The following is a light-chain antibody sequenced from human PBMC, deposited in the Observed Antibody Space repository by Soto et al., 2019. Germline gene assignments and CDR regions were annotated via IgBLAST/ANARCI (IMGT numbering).Light chain of an antibody. CDR3: MQALQTPWT. CDR2: LGS. Sequence: DIVMTQSPLSLPVTPGEPASISCRSSQSLLHSNGYNYLDWYLQKPGQSPQLLIYLGSNRASGVPDRFSGSGSGTDFTLKIRRVEAEDVGVYYCMQALQTPWTFGQGTKVDI. CDR1: QSLLHSNGYNY. V-gene: IGKV2-28*01. J-gene: IGKJ1*01.